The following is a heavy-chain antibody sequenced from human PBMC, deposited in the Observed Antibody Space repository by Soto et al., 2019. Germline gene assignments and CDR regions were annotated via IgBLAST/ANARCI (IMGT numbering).Heavy chain of an antibody. D-gene: IGHD2-2*03. CDR1: GFTFSSYA. CDR2: ISGSGGST. V-gene: IGHV3-23*01. CDR3: AKSGYCSSTSCYAATVTTSQAFDI. Sequence: GGSLRLSCAASGFTFSSYAMSWVRQAPGKGLEWVSAISGSGGSTYYADSVKDRFTISRDNSKNTLYLQMNSLRAEDTAVYYCAKSGYCSSTSCYAATVTTSQAFDIWGQGTMVTVSS. J-gene: IGHJ3*02.